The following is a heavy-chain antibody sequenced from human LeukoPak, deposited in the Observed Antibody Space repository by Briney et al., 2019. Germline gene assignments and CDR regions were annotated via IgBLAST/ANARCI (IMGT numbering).Heavy chain of an antibody. CDR2: ISYDGSNK. V-gene: IGHV3-30-3*01. CDR1: GFTFSSYA. Sequence: PGRSLRLSCAASGFTFSSYAMHWVRQAPGKGLEWVAVISYDGSNKYYADSVKGRFTISRDNSKNTLYLQMNSLRAEDTAVHYCRSEVMATTAFDIWGQGTMVTVSS. D-gene: IGHD1-26*01. J-gene: IGHJ3*02. CDR3: RSEVMATTAFDI.